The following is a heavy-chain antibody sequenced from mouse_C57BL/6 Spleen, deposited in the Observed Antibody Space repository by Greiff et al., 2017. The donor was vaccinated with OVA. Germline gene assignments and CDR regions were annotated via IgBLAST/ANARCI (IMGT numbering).Heavy chain of an antibody. D-gene: IGHD1-1*01. CDR1: GYAFSSSW. CDR2: IYPGDGDT. V-gene: IGHV1-82*01. J-gene: IGHJ3*01. Sequence: QVQLQQSGPELVKPGASVKISCKASGYAFSSSWMNWVKQRPGTGLEWIGRIYPGDGDTKYHGKFKGKATLTADQSSSTAYMQLSSLTSEDSAVYVCARDYGSSFLFAYWGQGTLVTVSA. CDR3: ARDYGSSFLFAY.